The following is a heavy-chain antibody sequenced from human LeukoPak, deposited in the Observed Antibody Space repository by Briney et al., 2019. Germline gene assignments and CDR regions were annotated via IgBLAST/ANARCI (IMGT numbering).Heavy chain of an antibody. V-gene: IGHV3-74*01. CDR2: INSEGKTT. Sequence: GGSLSLSCAASGFTFSSYWMYWVRQGPGKGLVWVSRINSEGKTTHYADSVKGRFVISRDNAKNTLYLQMNSLRAEDTAVYYCARDPGSNSHDWYFDLWGRGTLVTVSS. CDR3: ARDPGSNSHDWYFDL. D-gene: IGHD1-26*01. CDR1: GFTFSSYW. J-gene: IGHJ2*01.